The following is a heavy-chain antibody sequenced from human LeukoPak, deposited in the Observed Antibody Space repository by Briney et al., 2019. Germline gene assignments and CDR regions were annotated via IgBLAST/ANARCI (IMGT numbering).Heavy chain of an antibody. J-gene: IGHJ3*02. D-gene: IGHD1-7*01. CDR2: ISGSGGST. V-gene: IGHV3-23*01. Sequence: GGSLRLSCAASGFTFSSYATSWVRQAPGKGLEWVSAISGSGGSTYYADSVKGRFTISRDNSKNTLYLQMNSLRAEDTAVYYCAKDLKNYDAFDIWGQGTMVTVSS. CDR1: GFTFSSYA. CDR3: AKDLKNYDAFDI.